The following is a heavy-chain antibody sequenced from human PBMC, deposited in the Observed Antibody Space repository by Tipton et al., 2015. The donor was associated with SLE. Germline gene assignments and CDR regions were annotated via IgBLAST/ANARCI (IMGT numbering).Heavy chain of an antibody. V-gene: IGHV4-61*02. CDR2: ICASGAT. J-gene: IGHJ2*01. D-gene: IGHD1-26*01. CDR3: ARDPLAVGDGESLDL. CDR1: GGSISIDRYF. Sequence: TLSLTCTVSGGSISIDRYFWSWIRQPAGKGLEWIVRICASGATNYNPSFKSPLTISIDTPNNYFSLNLSSVTAADTAVYFCARDPLAVGDGESLDLWGRGTLVPVSS.